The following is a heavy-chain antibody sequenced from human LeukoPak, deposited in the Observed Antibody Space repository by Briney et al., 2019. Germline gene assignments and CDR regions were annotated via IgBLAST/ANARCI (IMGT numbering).Heavy chain of an antibody. CDR1: GFTFSSYE. J-gene: IGHJ4*02. V-gene: IGHV3-48*03. D-gene: IGHD5-24*01. Sequence: GGSLRLSCAASGFTFSSYEMNWVRQAPGKGLEWVSYIDSSGSTIHYADSVKGRFTIARDNAKNSLYLQMNSLRAEDTAVYYCVRRYMATSAEDFDYWGQGTLVTVSS. CDR3: VRRYMATSAEDFDY. CDR2: IDSSGSTI.